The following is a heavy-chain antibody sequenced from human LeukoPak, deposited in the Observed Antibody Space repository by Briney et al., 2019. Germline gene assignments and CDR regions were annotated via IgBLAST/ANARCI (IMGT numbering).Heavy chain of an antibody. CDR3: ARERYSGYSYYYYYYMDV. V-gene: IGHV1-18*01. D-gene: IGHD5-12*01. J-gene: IGHJ6*03. Sequence: ASVKVSRKASGYTFTSYGISWVRQAPGQGLEWMGWISAYNGNTNYAQKLQGRVTMTTDTSTSTAYMELRSLRSDDTAVYYCARERYSGYSYYYYYYMDVWGKGTTVTISS. CDR2: ISAYNGNT. CDR1: GYTFTSYG.